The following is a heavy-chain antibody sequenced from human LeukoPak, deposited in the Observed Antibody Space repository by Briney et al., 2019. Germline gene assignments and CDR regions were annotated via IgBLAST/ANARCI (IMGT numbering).Heavy chain of an antibody. Sequence: GESLKISCKGSGYTFSSYWIGWVRQMPGRGLEWMGIIYSGDSDTRYSPSLQGQVTISVDTSIGTAYLQWSSLKASDTAIYYCARQNDFRLDYWGQGTLVTVSP. V-gene: IGHV5-51*01. D-gene: IGHD3-3*01. CDR1: GYTFSSYW. CDR2: IYSGDSDT. J-gene: IGHJ4*02. CDR3: ARQNDFRLDY.